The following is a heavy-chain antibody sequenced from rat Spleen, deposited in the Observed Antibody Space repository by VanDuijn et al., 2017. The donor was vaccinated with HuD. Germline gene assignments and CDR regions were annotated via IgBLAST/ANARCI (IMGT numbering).Heavy chain of an antibody. CDR3: AKAPSYYYDGYYPDY. CDR2: ISSAGDNT. Sequence: EVQMVESGGGLVQPGRSLKISCAASGLTFSNYDMAWVRQAPTKGLEWIASISSAGDNTYYRDSVKGRFPISRDNAENTVYLQMNSLRSEDTATYYCAKAPSYYYDGYYPDYWGQGVMVTVSS. CDR1: GLTFSNYD. V-gene: IGHV5S13*01. D-gene: IGHD1-12*03. J-gene: IGHJ2*01.